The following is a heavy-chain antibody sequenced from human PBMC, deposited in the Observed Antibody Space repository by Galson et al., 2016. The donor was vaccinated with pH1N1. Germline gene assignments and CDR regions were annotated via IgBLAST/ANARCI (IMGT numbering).Heavy chain of an antibody. D-gene: IGHD4-17*01. CDR2: IIPIFGTS. Sequence: SCKASGGTFSSYAISWVRQAPGQGLEWMGRIIPIFGTSNYAQKFQGRVTITADESTSTAYMELSSLRSEDTAVYYCARGGYGDYTDYMDVWGNGTTVTVSS. CDR3: ARGGYGDYTDYMDV. CDR1: GGTFSSYA. V-gene: IGHV1-69*15. J-gene: IGHJ6*03.